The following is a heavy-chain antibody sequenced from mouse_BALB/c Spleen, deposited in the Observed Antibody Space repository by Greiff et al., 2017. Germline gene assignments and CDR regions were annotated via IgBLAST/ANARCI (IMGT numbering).Heavy chain of an antibody. CDR2: ISSGSSTI. Sequence: EVKLVESGGGLVQPGGSRKLSCAASGFTFSSFGMHWVRQAPEKGLEWVAYISSGSSTIYYADTVKGRFTISRDNPKNTLFLQMTSLRSEDTAMYYCARDPGGYFDVWGAGTTVTVSS. J-gene: IGHJ1*01. CDR3: ARDPGGYFDV. CDR1: GFTFSSFG. V-gene: IGHV5-17*02.